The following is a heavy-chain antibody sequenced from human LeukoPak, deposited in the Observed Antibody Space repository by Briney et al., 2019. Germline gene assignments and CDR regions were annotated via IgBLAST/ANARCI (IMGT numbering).Heavy chain of an antibody. Sequence: ASVKVSCKASGYTFTSYGISWVRQAPGQGLEWMGWISAYNGNTNYAQELLGRVTMTTDTSTSTAYMELRSLRSDDTAVYYCARDAYCSSTSCYYFDYWGQGTLVTVSS. D-gene: IGHD2-2*01. J-gene: IGHJ4*02. CDR3: ARDAYCSSTSCYYFDY. CDR2: ISAYNGNT. V-gene: IGHV1-18*01. CDR1: GYTFTSYG.